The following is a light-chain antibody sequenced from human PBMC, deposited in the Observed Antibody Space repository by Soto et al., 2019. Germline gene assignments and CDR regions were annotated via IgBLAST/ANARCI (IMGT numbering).Light chain of an antibody. V-gene: IGLV3-9*01. CDR3: QVWDSSTV. J-gene: IGLJ2*01. CDR1: NIGSKN. CDR2: RDS. Sequence: YELTQPLSVSVALGQTARITCGGNNIGSKNVHWYQQKPGQAPVLVIYRDSNRPSGIPERFSGSNSGNTATLTISRAQAGDEADYYCQVWDSSTVFGGGTKLTVL.